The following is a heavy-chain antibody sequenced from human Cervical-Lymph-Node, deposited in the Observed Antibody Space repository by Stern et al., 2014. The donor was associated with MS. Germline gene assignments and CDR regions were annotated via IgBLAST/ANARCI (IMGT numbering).Heavy chain of an antibody. Sequence: QMQLVQYGAEVKKPGASVKVSCKASGYTFTFTDYYIHWVRQAPGQGLEWMGRINPNSGSTKYAQQFQGRVTMTRDTSIGTAYLELRGLRSDDMALYYCARTVRTYFAFNFDFWGQGTLVTVSS. V-gene: IGHV1-2*06. J-gene: IGHJ4*02. D-gene: IGHD3-9*01. CDR1: GYTFTFTDYY. CDR2: INPNSGST. CDR3: ARTVRTYFAFNFDF.